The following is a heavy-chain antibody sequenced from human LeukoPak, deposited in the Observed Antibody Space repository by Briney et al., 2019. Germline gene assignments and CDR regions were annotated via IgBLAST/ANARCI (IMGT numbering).Heavy chain of an antibody. Sequence: GGSPRLSCTASGFTFGDYAMSWVRQAPGKGLEWVGFIRSKAYGGTTEYAASVKGRFTISRDDSKSIAYLQMNSLKTEDTAVYYCTRLMYCSGGSCYSFDYWGQGTLVTVSS. J-gene: IGHJ4*02. D-gene: IGHD2-15*01. V-gene: IGHV3-49*04. CDR3: TRLMYCSGGSCYSFDY. CDR2: IRSKAYGGTT. CDR1: GFTFGDYA.